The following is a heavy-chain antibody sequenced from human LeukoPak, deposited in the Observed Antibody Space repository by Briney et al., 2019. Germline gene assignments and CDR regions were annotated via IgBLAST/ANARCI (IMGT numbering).Heavy chain of an antibody. CDR2: IYYSGST. V-gene: IGHV4-59*01. CDR1: GGSISSYY. J-gene: IGHJ6*03. CDR3: AREALYCTNGVCYYYYYMDV. Sequence: SETLSLTCTVSGGSISSYYWSWIRKPPGKGLEWIGYIYYSGSTNYNPSLKSRVTISVDTSKNQFSLKLSSVTAADTAVYYCAREALYCTNGVCYYYYYMDVWGKGTTVTVSS. D-gene: IGHD2-8*01.